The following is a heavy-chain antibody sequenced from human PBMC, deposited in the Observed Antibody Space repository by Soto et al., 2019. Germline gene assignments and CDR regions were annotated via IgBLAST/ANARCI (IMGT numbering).Heavy chain of an antibody. V-gene: IGHV4-31*03. Sequence: VQLQESGPGQVKPSQTLSLTCTVSGGSISNKNYYWSWIRQHPGKDLEWIGYISYSGDTDYNPSLKSRVAMSLDTSKNQFSLTLSSVTAADSALYYCASASIGVNHRFDYWGQGTLVTVSS. J-gene: IGHJ4*02. CDR1: GGSISNKNYY. CDR2: ISYSGDT. D-gene: IGHD3-16*01. CDR3: ASASIGVNHRFDY.